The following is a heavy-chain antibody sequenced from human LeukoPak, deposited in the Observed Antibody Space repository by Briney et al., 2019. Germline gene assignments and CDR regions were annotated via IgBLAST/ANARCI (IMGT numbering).Heavy chain of an antibody. CDR2: INHSGST. V-gene: IGHV4-34*01. D-gene: IGHD2-15*01. Sequence: SETLSLTCAVYGGSFSGYYWSWIRQPPGKGLEWIGEINHSGSTNYNPSLKSRVTISVDTSKNQFSLKPSSVTAADTAVYYCARQRVVVTEGFDYWGQGTLVTVSS. CDR3: ARQRVVVTEGFDY. J-gene: IGHJ4*02. CDR1: GGSFSGYY.